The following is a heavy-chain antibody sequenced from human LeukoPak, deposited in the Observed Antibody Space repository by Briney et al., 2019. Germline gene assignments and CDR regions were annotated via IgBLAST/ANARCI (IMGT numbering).Heavy chain of an antibody. Sequence: SETLSLTCTVYGGSFSGYYWSWIRQPPGKGLEWIGEINDSGSTNYNPSLKSRVTISVDTSKNQFSLKLSSVTAADTAVYYCASGRIITIFGVVIREAFDIWGQGTMVTVSS. CDR2: INDSGST. V-gene: IGHV4-34*01. D-gene: IGHD3-3*01. J-gene: IGHJ3*02. CDR1: GGSFSGYY. CDR3: ASGRIITIFGVVIREAFDI.